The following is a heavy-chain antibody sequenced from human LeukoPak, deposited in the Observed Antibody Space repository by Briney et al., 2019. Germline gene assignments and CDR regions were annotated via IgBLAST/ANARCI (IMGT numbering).Heavy chain of an antibody. Sequence: PSETLSLTCTVSGGSLSSYYWSWIRQPPGKGLEWIGYIYYSGSTNYNPYLKSRVTISVDTSKNQFSLKLSSVTAADTAVYYCARGLLEVVAAIPQPPGRQRGSFDYWGQGTLVTVSS. D-gene: IGHD2-15*01. CDR2: IYYSGST. CDR3: ARGLLEVVAAIPQPPGRQRGSFDY. CDR1: GGSLSSYY. J-gene: IGHJ4*02. V-gene: IGHV4-59*12.